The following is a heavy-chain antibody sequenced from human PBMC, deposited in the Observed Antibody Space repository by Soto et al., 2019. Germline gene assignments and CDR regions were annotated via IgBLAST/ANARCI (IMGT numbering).Heavy chain of an antibody. CDR2: IDPSDSYT. Sequence: GESLKISCNGPGYSFTSYWISRVRQMPGKGLEWMGRIDPSDSYTNYSPSFQGHVTISADKSISTAYLQWSSLKASDTAMYYCASEEWELLSVWGQGTTVTVSS. J-gene: IGHJ6*02. CDR1: GYSFTSYW. CDR3: ASEEWELLSV. V-gene: IGHV5-10-1*01. D-gene: IGHD1-26*01.